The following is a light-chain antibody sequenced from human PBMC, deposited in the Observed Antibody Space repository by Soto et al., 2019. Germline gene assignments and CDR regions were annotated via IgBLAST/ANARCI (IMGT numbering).Light chain of an antibody. CDR1: QSVSNY. CDR2: DAS. J-gene: IGKJ4*01. Sequence: EIVLTQSPATLSLSPGERATLSCRASQSVSNYLAWFQQKPGQAPRLLIYDASNRATGIPARFSGSGSGTDFTITISSLEPEDFAVYSCQQRSSWPLLTFGGGTKVEI. V-gene: IGKV3-11*01. CDR3: QQRSSWPLLT.